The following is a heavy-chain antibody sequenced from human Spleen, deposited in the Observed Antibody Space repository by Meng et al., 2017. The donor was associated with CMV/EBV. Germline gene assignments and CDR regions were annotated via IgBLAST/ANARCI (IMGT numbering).Heavy chain of an antibody. CDR1: GFTFSSYA. CDR3: ARDFYAAFSPFYYYYYGMDV. J-gene: IGHJ6*02. D-gene: IGHD6-13*01. CDR2: ISYDGSNK. Sequence: GESLKISCAASGFTFSSYAMHWVRQAPGKGLEWVAVISYDGSNKYYADSVKGRFTISRDNSKNTLYLQMNSLRAEDTAVYYCARDFYAAFSPFYYYYYGMDVWGQGTTVTVSS. V-gene: IGHV3-30*04.